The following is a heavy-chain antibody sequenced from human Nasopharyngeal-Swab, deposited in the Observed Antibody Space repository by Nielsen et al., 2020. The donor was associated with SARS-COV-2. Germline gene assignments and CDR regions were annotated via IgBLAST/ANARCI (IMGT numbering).Heavy chain of an antibody. J-gene: IGHJ3*02. Sequence: ASVKVSCKASGYTFTGYYMHWVRQAPGQGLEWMGRINPNSGGTNYAQKFQGRVTMTRDTSISIAYMELSRLRSDDTAVYYCARVSFRGDYGDAFDIWGQGTMVTVSS. V-gene: IGHV1-2*06. CDR1: GYTFTGYY. CDR2: INPNSGGT. D-gene: IGHD3-10*01. CDR3: ARVSFRGDYGDAFDI.